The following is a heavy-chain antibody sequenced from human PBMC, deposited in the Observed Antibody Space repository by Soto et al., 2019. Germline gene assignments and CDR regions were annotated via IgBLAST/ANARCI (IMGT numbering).Heavy chain of an antibody. D-gene: IGHD6-25*01. CDR3: ARESGYYSYY. CDR1: GFTFSSNW. CDR2: ITQEGSEK. Sequence: EVQLVESGGGLVQPGGSLSLSCAASGFTFSSNWMSWVRQATGKGLEWVANITQEGSEKYYVDSVKGRFTISRENAKNSLYLQMNSLRAEDTAVYYCARESGYYSYYLGQGTLVTVSS. V-gene: IGHV3-7*01. J-gene: IGHJ4*02.